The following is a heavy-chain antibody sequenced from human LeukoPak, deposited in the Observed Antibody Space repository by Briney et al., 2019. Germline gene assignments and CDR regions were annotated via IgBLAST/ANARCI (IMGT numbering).Heavy chain of an antibody. D-gene: IGHD6-19*01. J-gene: IGHJ1*01. CDR1: GFTFSSYG. V-gene: IGHV3-23*01. Sequence: GSLRLSCAASGFTFSSYGMSWVRQAPGKGLEWVSAISGSGGSTYYADSVKGRFTISRDNSKNTLYLQMNSLRAEDTAVYYCAKFIDSSGWYNGYFQHWGQGTLVTVSS. CDR2: ISGSGGST. CDR3: AKFIDSSGWYNGYFQH.